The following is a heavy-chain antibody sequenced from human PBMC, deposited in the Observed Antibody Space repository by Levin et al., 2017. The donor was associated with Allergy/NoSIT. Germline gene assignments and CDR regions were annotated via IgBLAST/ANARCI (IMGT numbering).Heavy chain of an antibody. CDR2: IIPIFGTA. CDR3: ASSPESDNWNDVRGY. D-gene: IGHD1-20*01. V-gene: IGHV1-69*13. J-gene: IGHJ4*02. Sequence: GASVKVSCKASGGTFSSYAISWVRQAPGQGLEWMGGIIPIFGTANYAQKFQGRVTITADESTSTAYMELSSLRSEDTAVYYCASSPESDNWNDVRGYWGQGTLVTVSS. CDR1: GGTFSSYA.